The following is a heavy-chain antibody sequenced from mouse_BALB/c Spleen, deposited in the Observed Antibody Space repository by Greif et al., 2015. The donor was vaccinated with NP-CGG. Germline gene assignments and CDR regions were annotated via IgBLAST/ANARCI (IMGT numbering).Heavy chain of an antibody. CDR1: GYTFSSYW. CDR3: ARWYGKGGAMDY. J-gene: IGHJ4*01. Sequence: VQLQQSGAELMKPGASVKISCKATGYTFSSYWIEWVKQRPGHGLEWIGEILPGSGSTNYNEKFKGKATFTADTSSNTAYMQLSSRTSEDAAVDYCARWYGKGGAMDYWGQGTSVTVSS. D-gene: IGHD2-10*02. CDR2: ILPGSGST. V-gene: IGHV1-9*01.